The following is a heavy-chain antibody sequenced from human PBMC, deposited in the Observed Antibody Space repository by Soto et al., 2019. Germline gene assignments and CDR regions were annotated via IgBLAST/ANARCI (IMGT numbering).Heavy chain of an antibody. CDR1: GDSVSRNSAA. D-gene: IGHD6-13*01. J-gene: IGHJ5*02. CDR3: AITLRGAYSSSWYLDGWFAP. V-gene: IGHV6-1*01. Sequence: SQTLSLTCAISGDSVSRNSAAWDWIRQSPSRGLEWLGRTYYRSKWYNDYAVSVKSRITINPDTTKNQFSLQLNSVTPEDTAVYYCAITLRGAYSSSWYLDGWFAPWGQGTLVPVSP. CDR2: TYYRSKWYN.